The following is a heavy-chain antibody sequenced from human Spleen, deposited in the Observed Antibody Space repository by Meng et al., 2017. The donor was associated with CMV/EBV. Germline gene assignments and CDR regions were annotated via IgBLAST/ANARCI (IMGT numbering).Heavy chain of an antibody. Sequence: SGYTFTGYYIHWVRQASGQGLEWMGWINPNSGGTNYAQKFQGRVTMTRDTSISTAYMELSRLRSDDTAVYYCAREQQLVLEGNWFDPWGQGTLVTVSS. V-gene: IGHV1-2*02. CDR1: GYTFTGYY. J-gene: IGHJ5*02. CDR3: AREQQLVLEGNWFDP. D-gene: IGHD6-13*01. CDR2: INPNSGGT.